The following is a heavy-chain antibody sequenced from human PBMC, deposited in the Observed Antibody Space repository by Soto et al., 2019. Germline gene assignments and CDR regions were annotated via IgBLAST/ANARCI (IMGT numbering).Heavy chain of an antibody. Sequence: SETLSLTCAVSGYSISSGYYWGWIRQPPGKGLERIGSFYHSGSTYYNPSLKSRVTISVDTSKNQFSLKLSSVTAADTAVYYCARQGVGMATVTVGHYYYYGMDVWGQGTTVTVSS. CDR3: ARQGVGMATVTVGHYYYYGMDV. CDR1: GYSISSGYY. J-gene: IGHJ6*02. V-gene: IGHV4-38-2*01. D-gene: IGHD2-21*01. CDR2: FYHSGST.